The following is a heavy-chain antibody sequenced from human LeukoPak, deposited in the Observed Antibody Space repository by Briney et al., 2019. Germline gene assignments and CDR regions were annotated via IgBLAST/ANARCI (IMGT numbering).Heavy chain of an antibody. Sequence: PSETLSLTCAVYGGSFSGYYWSWIRQPPGKGLEWIGEINHSGSTYYNPSLKSRVTISVDTSKNQFSLKLSSVTAADTAVYYCARGARSPYDILTGYYPKYFDYWGQGTLVTVSS. J-gene: IGHJ4*02. V-gene: IGHV4-34*01. D-gene: IGHD3-9*01. CDR1: GGSFSGYY. CDR3: ARGARSPYDILTGYYPKYFDY. CDR2: INHSGST.